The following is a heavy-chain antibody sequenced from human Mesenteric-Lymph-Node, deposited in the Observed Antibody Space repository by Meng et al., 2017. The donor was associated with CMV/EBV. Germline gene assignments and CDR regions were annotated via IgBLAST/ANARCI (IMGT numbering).Heavy chain of an antibody. CDR2: ISSSGSTI. D-gene: IGHD5-18*01. J-gene: IGHJ6*02. V-gene: IGHV3-11*01. CDR1: GFTFSAYY. Sequence: GGSLRLSCAASGFTFSAYYMSWIRQAPGKGLEWVSYISSSGSTIYYADSVKGRFTISRDNAKNSLYLQMNSLRAEDTAVYYCARDYSYGKDYGMDVWGQGTTVTVSS. CDR3: ARDYSYGKDYGMDV.